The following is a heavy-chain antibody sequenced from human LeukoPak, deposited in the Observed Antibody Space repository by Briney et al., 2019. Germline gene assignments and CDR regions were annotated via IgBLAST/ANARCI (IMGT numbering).Heavy chain of an antibody. CDR1: GGTFSSYA. D-gene: IGHD2-8*01. J-gene: IGHJ5*02. CDR3: ARAPGVKANWFDP. V-gene: IGHV1-69*04. Sequence: SVKVSCKASGGTFSSYAISWVRQAPGQGLEWMGRIIPILGIANYAQKFQGRVTITADKSTSTAYMELSSLRSEHTAVYYCARAPGVKANWFDPWGQGTLVTVSS. CDR2: IIPILGIA.